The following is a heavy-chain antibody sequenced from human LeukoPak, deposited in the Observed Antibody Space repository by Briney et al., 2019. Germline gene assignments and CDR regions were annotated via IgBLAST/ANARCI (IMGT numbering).Heavy chain of an antibody. D-gene: IGHD3-10*01. J-gene: IGHJ5*02. CDR3: ARGSRGVGSWKEYWFDP. CDR2: IYTSGST. Sequence: SETLSLTCAVYGGSFSGYYWSWIRQPAGKGLEWIGRIYTSGSTNYNPSLKSRVTMSVDTSKNQFSLKLSSVTAADTAVYYCARGSRGVGSWKEYWFDPWGQGTLVTVSS. CDR1: GGSFSGYY. V-gene: IGHV4-59*10.